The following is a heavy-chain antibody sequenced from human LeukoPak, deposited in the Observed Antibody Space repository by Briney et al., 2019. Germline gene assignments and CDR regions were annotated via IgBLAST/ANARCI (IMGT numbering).Heavy chain of an antibody. CDR2: ISSSSSYI. CDR1: GFTFSSYS. D-gene: IGHD3-3*01. CDR3: ARSGVLEWLLWSYYYYGMDV. Sequence: PGGSLRLSCAASGFTFSSYSMNWVRQAPGKGLEWVSSISSSSSYIYYADSVKGRFTISRDNAKNSLYLQMNSLRAEGTAVYYCARSGVLEWLLWSYYYYGMDVWGQGTTVTVSS. V-gene: IGHV3-21*01. J-gene: IGHJ6*02.